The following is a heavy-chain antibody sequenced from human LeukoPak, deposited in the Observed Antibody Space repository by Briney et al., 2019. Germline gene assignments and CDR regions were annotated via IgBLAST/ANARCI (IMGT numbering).Heavy chain of an antibody. D-gene: IGHD1-26*01. CDR1: GFTFSSNY. CDR3: ARIRRTEGVYDY. CDR2: IDWDDDK. Sequence: LRLSCAASGFTFSSNYMSWVRQPPGKALEWLALIDWDDDKYYSTSLKTRLTISKDTSKNQVVLTMTNMDPVDTATYYCARIRRTEGVYDYWGQGTLVTVSS. V-gene: IGHV2-70*20. J-gene: IGHJ4*02.